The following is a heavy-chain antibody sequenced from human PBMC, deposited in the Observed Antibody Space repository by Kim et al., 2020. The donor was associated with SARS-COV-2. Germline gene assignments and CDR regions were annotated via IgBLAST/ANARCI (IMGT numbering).Heavy chain of an antibody. Sequence: GGSLRLSCAASGFTFSSYAMSWVRQAPGKGLEWVSAISGSGGSTYYADSVKGRFTISRDNSKNTLYLQMNSLRAEDTAVYYCAKDMIYSSSSPHYYYYYGMDVWGQGTTVTVSS. CDR1: GFTFSSYA. V-gene: IGHV3-23*01. D-gene: IGHD6-6*01. CDR3: AKDMIYSSSSPHYYYYYGMDV. J-gene: IGHJ6*02. CDR2: ISGSGGST.